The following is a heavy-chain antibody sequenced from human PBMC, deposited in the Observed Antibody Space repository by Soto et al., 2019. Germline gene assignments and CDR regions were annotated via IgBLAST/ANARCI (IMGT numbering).Heavy chain of an antibody. V-gene: IGHV4-31*03. Sequence: QVQLQESGPGLVKPSQTLSLTCTVSGGSISSGGYYWSWIRQHPGKGLEWIGYIYYSGSTYYNPSLKRRVTLSVDTSKNQFSRKLSSVTSADTAVYYCAREGGIVGATAADCWGQGTLVTVSS. D-gene: IGHD1-26*01. CDR1: GGSISSGGYY. J-gene: IGHJ4*02. CDR2: IYYSGST. CDR3: AREGGIVGATAADC.